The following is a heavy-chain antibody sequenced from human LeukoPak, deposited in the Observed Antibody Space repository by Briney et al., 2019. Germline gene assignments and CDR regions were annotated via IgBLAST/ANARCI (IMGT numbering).Heavy chain of an antibody. D-gene: IGHD3-10*01. CDR1: GFAFSRYG. CDR2: IRYDGSED. CDR3: AKDLMRDRWFGES. J-gene: IGHJ5*02. V-gene: IGHV3-30*02. Sequence: GGSLRLSCAASGFAFSRYGMHWVRQPPGKGLEWVAFIRYDGSEDYYADPVKGRFAVSRDSSKNTLYLQMNSLRPEDTALYYCAKDLMRDRWFGESWGQGTLVTVSS.